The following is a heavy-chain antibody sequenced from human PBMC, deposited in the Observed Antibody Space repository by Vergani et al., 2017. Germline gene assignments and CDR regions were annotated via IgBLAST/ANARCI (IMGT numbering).Heavy chain of an antibody. Sequence: QVQLVESGGGLVKPGGSLRLSCAASGFTFSDYYMSWIRQAPGKGLEWVSYISSSSSYTNYADSVKGRFTISRDNAKNSLCLQMNSLRAEDTAVYYCARDRDDSAYYYYYYGMDVWGQGTTVTVSS. CDR3: ARDRDDSAYYYYYYGMDV. CDR2: ISSSSSYT. V-gene: IGHV3-11*05. CDR1: GFTFSDYY. J-gene: IGHJ6*02. D-gene: IGHD1-1*01.